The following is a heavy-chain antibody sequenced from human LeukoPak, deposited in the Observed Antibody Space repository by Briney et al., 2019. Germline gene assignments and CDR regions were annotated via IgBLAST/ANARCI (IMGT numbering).Heavy chain of an antibody. CDR2: ISSSSSYI. Sequence: GGSLRLSCAASGFTFSSYSMNWVRQAPGKGLEWVSSISSSSSYIYYADSVKGRFTISRDNAKNSLYLQMNSLRAEDTAVYYCARGRALLRFLYVDDYWGQGTLVTVSS. CDR3: ARGRALLRFLYVDDY. CDR1: GFTFSSYS. D-gene: IGHD3-3*01. V-gene: IGHV3-21*01. J-gene: IGHJ4*02.